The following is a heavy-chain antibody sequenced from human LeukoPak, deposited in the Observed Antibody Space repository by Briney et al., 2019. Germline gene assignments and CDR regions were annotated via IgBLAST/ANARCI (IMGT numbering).Heavy chain of an antibody. Sequence: SETLSLTCAVYGGSFSGYYWSWIRQPPGKGLEWIGEINHSGSTNYNPSLKSRVTISVDTSKNQFSLKLSSVTAEDTAVYYCARGVPTYYYDSSGEKPLHYFDYWGQGTLVTVSS. V-gene: IGHV4-34*01. D-gene: IGHD3-22*01. CDR1: GGSFSGYY. CDR2: INHSGST. CDR3: ARGVPTYYYDSSGEKPLHYFDY. J-gene: IGHJ4*02.